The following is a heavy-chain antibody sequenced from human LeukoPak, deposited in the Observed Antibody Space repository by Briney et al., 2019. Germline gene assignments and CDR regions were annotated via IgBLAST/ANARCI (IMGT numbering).Heavy chain of an antibody. J-gene: IGHJ6*02. CDR1: RFTFSSHS. D-gene: IGHD1-26*01. Sequence: GGSLRLSCAASRFTFSSHSMNWVRPAPGKGLEWVSVIYSGGSTYYADSVKGRFTISRHNSKNTLYLQMNSLRAEDTAVYYCARVFRWELLPYYYYGMDVWGQGTTVTVSS. V-gene: IGHV3-53*04. CDR2: IYSGGST. CDR3: ARVFRWELLPYYYYGMDV.